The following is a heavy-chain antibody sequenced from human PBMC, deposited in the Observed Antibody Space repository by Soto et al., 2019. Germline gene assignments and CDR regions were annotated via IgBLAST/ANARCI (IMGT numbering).Heavy chain of an antibody. CDR3: AKRLYSCCFDY. D-gene: IGHD5-12*01. J-gene: IGHJ4*02. CDR2: IRGSGGST. CDR1: GFTFSSYA. Sequence: EVQLLESGGGLVQPGGSLRLSCAASGFTFSSYAMSWVRQAPGKGLEWVSAIRGSGGSTYYADSVKGRFTISRDNSKNTLYLQMNSLRVEDTAVYYWAKRLYSCCFDYCGQGTLVSVSS. V-gene: IGHV3-23*01.